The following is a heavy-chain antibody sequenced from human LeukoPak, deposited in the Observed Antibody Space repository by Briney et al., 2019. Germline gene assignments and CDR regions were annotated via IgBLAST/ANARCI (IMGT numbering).Heavy chain of an antibody. Sequence: GGSLRLSCAASGFTFSSYTMNWVRQPPGKGLEWVSNIGTSSTTIYYADSVKGRFTISRDNAKNSLYLQMNSLRADDTAVYYCARGTSRTSYYMDVWGKGTTVTVSS. D-gene: IGHD1-7*01. CDR2: IGTSSTTI. J-gene: IGHJ6*03. CDR1: GFTFSSYT. V-gene: IGHV3-48*01. CDR3: ARGTSRTSYYMDV.